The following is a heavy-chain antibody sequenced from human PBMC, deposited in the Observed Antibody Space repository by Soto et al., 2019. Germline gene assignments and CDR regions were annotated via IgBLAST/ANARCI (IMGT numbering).Heavy chain of an antibody. CDR3: ARGLITGNQYSVAGYHFDS. CDR2: INHSGSA. J-gene: IGHJ4*02. D-gene: IGHD2-8*02. CDR1: GGSFSGYI. V-gene: IGHV4-34*01. Sequence: QVQLQQSGAGLLKPSETLSLTCDVYGGSFSGYIWTWIRQTPGKGLQWIGQINHSGSANYNPSLKNRVTISVHTSNTRFSLELSSVPAADTAVYYFARGLITGNQYSVAGYHFDSWGQGTQVTVSS.